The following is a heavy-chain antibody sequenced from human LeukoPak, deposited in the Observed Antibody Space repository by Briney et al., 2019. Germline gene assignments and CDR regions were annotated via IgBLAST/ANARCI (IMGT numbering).Heavy chain of an antibody. J-gene: IGHJ5*02. V-gene: IGHV7-4-1*02. D-gene: IGHD6-13*01. Sequence: ASVKVSCKASGYTFTSYAMNWVRQAPGQGLEWMGWINTNTGNPTYAQGFTGRFVFSLDTSVSTAYLQISSLKAEDTAVYYCAREPLQQPKGPQDGPTDWFDPWGQGTLVTVSS. CDR1: GYTFTSYA. CDR3: AREPLQQPKGPQDGPTDWFDP. CDR2: INTNTGNP.